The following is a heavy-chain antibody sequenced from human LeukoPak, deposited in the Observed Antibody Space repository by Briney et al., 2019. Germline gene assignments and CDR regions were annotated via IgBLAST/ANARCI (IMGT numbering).Heavy chain of an antibody. Sequence: PSETLSLTCTVSGGSISPYYWSWIRQPQGKGLEWLGYIYYSGNTEYKPSLKSRVAMSVDTSKNQFSLRLSTVTAADTAVYYCARSTGSTMFMDYWGQGTLVTVSS. V-gene: IGHV4-59*01. J-gene: IGHJ4*02. CDR2: IYYSGNT. CDR3: ARSTGSTMFMDY. CDR1: GGSISPYY. D-gene: IGHD3-10*02.